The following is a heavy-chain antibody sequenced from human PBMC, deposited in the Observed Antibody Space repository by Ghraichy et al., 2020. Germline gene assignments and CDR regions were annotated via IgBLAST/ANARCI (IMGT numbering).Heavy chain of an antibody. D-gene: IGHD6-19*01. CDR3: ARDLGGGWYFDN. J-gene: IGHJ4*02. CDR1: GFIFSGYW. Sequence: GVLNISCAASGFIFSGYWMSWVRQAPRKGPEWVANIKKDGSEKYYVDSVKGRFTISRDNAKNSLYLQMNSLRAEDTAVYYCARDLGGGWYFDNWGQGALVTVSS. CDR2: IKKDGSEK. V-gene: IGHV3-7*01.